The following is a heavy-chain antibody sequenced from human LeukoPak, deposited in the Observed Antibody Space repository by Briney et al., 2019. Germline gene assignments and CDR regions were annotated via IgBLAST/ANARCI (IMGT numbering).Heavy chain of an antibody. Sequence: GGSLRLSCAASGFTFDDYGMSWVRQAPGKGLEWVSCISSSSSYIYYADSVKGRFTISRDNAKNSLYLQMNSLRAEDTAVYYCARDFYFYSSGWYPFDYWGQGTLVTVSS. J-gene: IGHJ4*02. D-gene: IGHD6-19*01. V-gene: IGHV3-21*01. CDR1: GFTFDDYG. CDR2: ISSSSSYI. CDR3: ARDFYFYSSGWYPFDY.